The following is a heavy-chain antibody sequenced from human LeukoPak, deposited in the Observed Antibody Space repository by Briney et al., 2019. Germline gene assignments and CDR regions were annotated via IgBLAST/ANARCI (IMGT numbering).Heavy chain of an antibody. J-gene: IGHJ4*02. Sequence: PSETLSLTCTVSGDSISSYFWSWIRQPPGKGLEWIGHISYSGSTNYNPSLQSRVAISVDTPKNQFSLKLTSVTAADTSVYYCARGRRFSGNSSGLSFYFDYWGQGTLVTVSS. V-gene: IGHV4-59*01. CDR2: ISYSGST. D-gene: IGHD6-19*01. CDR1: GDSISSYF. CDR3: ARGRRFSGNSSGLSFYFDY.